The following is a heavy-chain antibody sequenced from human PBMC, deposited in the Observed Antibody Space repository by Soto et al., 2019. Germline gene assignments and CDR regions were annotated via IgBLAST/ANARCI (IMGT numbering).Heavy chain of an antibody. D-gene: IGHD3-22*01. V-gene: IGHV4-30-4*01. Sequence: TLSLTCTVSGGSISSGDYYWIWIRQPPGKGLEWIGYIYYSGSTYYNPSLKSRVTISVDTSKNQFSLKLSSVTAADTAVYYCARDYYDSSGYEKYNWFDPWGQGTLVTVSS. J-gene: IGHJ5*02. CDR2: IYYSGST. CDR1: GGSISSGDYY. CDR3: ARDYYDSSGYEKYNWFDP.